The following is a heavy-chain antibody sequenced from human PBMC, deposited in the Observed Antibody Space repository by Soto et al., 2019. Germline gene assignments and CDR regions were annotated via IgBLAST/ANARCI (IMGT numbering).Heavy chain of an antibody. V-gene: IGHV1-69*02. D-gene: IGHD3-10*01. CDR3: AILGRGVGHYSFHC. Sequence: QVQLVQSGAEVKKPGASVKVSCKASGGTFSSYTISWVRQAPGQGLEWMGRIIPILGIANYAQKFQGRVTVTADNSTSTASMELSSVRFEYTAEYYCAILGRGVGHYSFHCWVQGTLVTVS. CDR1: GGTFSSYT. J-gene: IGHJ4*02. CDR2: IIPILGIA.